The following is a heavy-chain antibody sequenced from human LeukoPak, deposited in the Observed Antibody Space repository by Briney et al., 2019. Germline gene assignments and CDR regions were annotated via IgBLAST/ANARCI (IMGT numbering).Heavy chain of an antibody. V-gene: IGHV3-74*01. Sequence: GGSLRLSCAASGFTFSRYWMHWVRQAPGKGLVWVSRTNSDGSLPSYADSVKGRFTISRDNTKNTLYLQMNSLGVEDTAIYYCARGLPGYSNTWNDHWGQGTLVTVSS. CDR3: ARGLPGYSNTWNDH. CDR2: TNSDGSLP. D-gene: IGHD6-13*01. J-gene: IGHJ5*02. CDR1: GFTFSRYW.